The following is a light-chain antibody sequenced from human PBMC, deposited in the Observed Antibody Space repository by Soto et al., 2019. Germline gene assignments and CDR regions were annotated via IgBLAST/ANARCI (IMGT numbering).Light chain of an antibody. Sequence: EVVFTHSPGTLSLSPVVRATRSYRAIQIIGSSYLAWYQQKPGQAPRLLIYDASNRATGIPARFSGSGSGTDFTLTISCLEPEDFAVYYCQQRSNWPSITFGQGTRLEIK. CDR2: DAS. CDR3: QQRSNWPSIT. J-gene: IGKJ5*01. CDR1: QIIGSSY. V-gene: IGKV3D-20*02.